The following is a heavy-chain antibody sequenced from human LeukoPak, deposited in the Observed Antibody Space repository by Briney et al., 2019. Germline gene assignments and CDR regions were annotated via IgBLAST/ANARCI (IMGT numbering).Heavy chain of an antibody. J-gene: IGHJ4*02. CDR2: ISGSSSSI. D-gene: IGHD3-22*01. CDR1: GFTFSIYS. CDR3: AREGRTSGYRYFDS. V-gene: IGHV3-48*01. Sequence: GGSLRLSCAASGFTFSIYSMNWVRQAPGKGLEWASYISGSSSSIYYADSVRGRFTISRDNAKNSLYLQVNSLRAEDTAVYYCAREGRTSGYRYFDSWGQGTLVTVSS.